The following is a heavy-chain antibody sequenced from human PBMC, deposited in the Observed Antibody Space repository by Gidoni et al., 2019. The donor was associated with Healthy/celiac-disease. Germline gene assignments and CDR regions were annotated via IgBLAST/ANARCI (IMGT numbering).Heavy chain of an antibody. V-gene: IGHV4-34*01. D-gene: IGHD2-8*02. CDR2: INHSGGT. J-gene: IGHJ1*01. Sequence: QVQLQLWGAGLVKPSEHLSLTGAVYGWSFRCFYLSWIRHPPGKGLEWIGEINHSGGTNYNSALKSRVTISVDTSKNQFSLKLSSVTAADTAVYYCARGGVVVYAIALKSGRTDYFQHWGQGTLVTVSS. CDR1: GWSFRCFY. CDR3: ARGGVVVYAIALKSGRTDYFQH.